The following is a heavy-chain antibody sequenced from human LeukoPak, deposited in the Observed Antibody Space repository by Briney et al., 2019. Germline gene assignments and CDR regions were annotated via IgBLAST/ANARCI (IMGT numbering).Heavy chain of an antibody. J-gene: IGHJ2*01. Sequence: GGSLRLSCAASGFTFRSYWTSWVRQAPGKGLEWVADIKQDGSEKYYVDSVKGRFTISTDNAKNSVYLQMNSLRAGDTAVYYCARGGTPDWYFDLWGRGTLVTVSS. CDR2: IKQDGSEK. CDR3: ARGGTPDWYFDL. D-gene: IGHD4-23*01. CDR1: GFTFRSYW. V-gene: IGHV3-7*01.